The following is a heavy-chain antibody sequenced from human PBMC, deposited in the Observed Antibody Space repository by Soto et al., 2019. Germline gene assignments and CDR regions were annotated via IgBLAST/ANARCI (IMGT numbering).Heavy chain of an antibody. CDR2: INPNSGGT. CDR3: ARGPAIENILVVVAATHLLGYYFDY. V-gene: IGHV1-2*04. D-gene: IGHD2-15*01. Sequence: VSVKVSCKASGYTFTGYYMHWVRQAPGQGLEWMGWINPNSGGTNYAQKFQGWVTMTRDTSISTAYMKLSRLRSDDTAVYYCARGPAIENILVVVAATHLLGYYFDYWGQGTLVTVSS. J-gene: IGHJ4*02. CDR1: GYTFTGYY.